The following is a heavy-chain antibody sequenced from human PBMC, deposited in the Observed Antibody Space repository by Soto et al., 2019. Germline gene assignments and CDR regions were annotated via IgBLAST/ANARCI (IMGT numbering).Heavy chain of an antibody. CDR1: GFTFSSYG. J-gene: IGHJ4*02. V-gene: IGHV3-33*01. D-gene: IGHD3-3*01. CDR2: IWYDGSNK. CDR3: ARGDVLRFSEWLLV. Sequence: QVQLVESGGGVVQPGRSLRLSCAASGFTFSSYGMHWVRQAPGKGLEWVAVIWYDGSNKYYADSVKGRFTISRDNSKNTLYLQMNSLRAEDTAVYYCARGDVLRFSEWLLVWGQGTLVTVSS.